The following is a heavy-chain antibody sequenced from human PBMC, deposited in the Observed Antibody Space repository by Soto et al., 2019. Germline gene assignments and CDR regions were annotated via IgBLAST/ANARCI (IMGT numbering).Heavy chain of an antibody. CDR2: ISNRGTP. Sequence: QVQLQESGPGLVKPSQTLSVICTVSGDSISSDNYFWSWIRQPPGQGLEWIGYISNRGTPYYNPSLKSRVTISLDTSKNRFSLDMYSVTAADTAVYYCVREVYVVALSDAFENWGQGTMVTVSS. CDR3: VREVYVVALSDAFEN. D-gene: IGHD2-21*01. V-gene: IGHV4-30-4*01. J-gene: IGHJ3*02. CDR1: GDSISSDNYF.